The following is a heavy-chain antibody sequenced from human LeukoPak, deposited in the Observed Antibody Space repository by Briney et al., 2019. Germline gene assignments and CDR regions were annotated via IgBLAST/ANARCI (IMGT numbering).Heavy chain of an antibody. Sequence: SETLSLTCTVSGDSISSSGYYWGWIRQPPGKGLEWIGSIYHSGSTYYNPSLKSRVTISVDTSKNQFSLKLSSVTAADTAVYYCARAIGTYYYDSSPPNAFDIWGQGTMVTVSS. CDR1: GDSISSSGYY. CDR2: IYHSGST. CDR3: ARAIGTYYYDSSPPNAFDI. D-gene: IGHD3-22*01. V-gene: IGHV4-39*07. J-gene: IGHJ3*02.